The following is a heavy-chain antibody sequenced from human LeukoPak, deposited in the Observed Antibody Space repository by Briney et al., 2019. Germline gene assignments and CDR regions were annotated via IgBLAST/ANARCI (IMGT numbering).Heavy chain of an antibody. V-gene: IGHV3-21*01. D-gene: IGHD5-24*01. CDR3: ARDVEGRRDGYNYYFDY. CDR1: GFTFSSYS. J-gene: IGHJ4*02. Sequence: GGSLRLSCAASGFTFSSYSMNWVRQAPGKGLEWVSSTSSSSSYIYYADSVKGRFTISRDNAKNSLYLQMNSLRAEDTAVYYCARDVEGRRDGYNYYFDYWGQGTLVTVSS. CDR2: TSSSSSYI.